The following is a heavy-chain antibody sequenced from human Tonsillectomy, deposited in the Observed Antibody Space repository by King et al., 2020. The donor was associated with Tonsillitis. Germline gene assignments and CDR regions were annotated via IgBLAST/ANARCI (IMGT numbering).Heavy chain of an antibody. V-gene: IGHV3-30*04. CDR1: GFTFSNYA. CDR2: ISHDGGSK. J-gene: IGHJ5*02. CDR3: AREFGMGYGDYGWFDP. D-gene: IGHD4-17*01. Sequence: VQLVESGGGVVQPGRSLRLSCAASGFTFSNYAMHWVRQAPGKGLECVAFISHDGGSKNYADSVKGRFTISRDNSKNTLYLEVNSLRVEDTALYYCAREFGMGYGDYGWFDPWGQGTLVTVSS.